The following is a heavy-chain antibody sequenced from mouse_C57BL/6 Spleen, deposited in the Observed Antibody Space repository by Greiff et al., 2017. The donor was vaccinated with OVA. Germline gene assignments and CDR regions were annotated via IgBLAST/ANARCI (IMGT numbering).Heavy chain of an antibody. Sequence: EVQLQQSGPELVKPGASVKISCKASGYSFTGYYMNWVKQSPEKSLEWIGEINPSTGGTTYNQKFKAKATLTVDKSSSTAYMQLKSLSSEDSAVXYCASSGLRDYFDYWGQGTTLTVSS. CDR2: INPSTGGT. CDR1: GYSFTGYY. D-gene: IGHD3-1*01. J-gene: IGHJ2*01. CDR3: ASSGLRDYFDY. V-gene: IGHV1-42*01.